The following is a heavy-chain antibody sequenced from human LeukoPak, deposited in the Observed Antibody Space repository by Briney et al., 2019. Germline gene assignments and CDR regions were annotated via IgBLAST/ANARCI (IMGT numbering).Heavy chain of an antibody. J-gene: IGHJ6*04. V-gene: IGHV3-23*01. CDR3: AELGITMIGGV. CDR1: GFTFSSYA. D-gene: IGHD3-10*02. Sequence: GGSLRLSCAASGFTFSSYAMSWVRQAPGKGLEWVSAISGGGGSTYYADSVKGRFTISRDNSKNSLYLQMNSLRAEDTAVYYCAELGITMIGGVWGKGTTVTISS. CDR2: ISGGGGST.